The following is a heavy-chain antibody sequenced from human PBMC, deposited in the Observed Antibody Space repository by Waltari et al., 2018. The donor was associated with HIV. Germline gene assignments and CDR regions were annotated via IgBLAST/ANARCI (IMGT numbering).Heavy chain of an antibody. V-gene: IGHV4-39*01. CDR2: IFYSWTT. J-gene: IGHJ3*01. CDR3: ARRDLRQDGFDV. Sequence: QWQLQESGPGLVKPSETLSLTCTVSGGSISTSTYYWGWVRQPPGKGLEWIGSIFYSWTTYYNKSLQSRVTISVDTSESQFSLKLSSVTAADTAVYYCARRDLRQDGFDVWGQGTLVIVSS. CDR1: GGSISTSTYY.